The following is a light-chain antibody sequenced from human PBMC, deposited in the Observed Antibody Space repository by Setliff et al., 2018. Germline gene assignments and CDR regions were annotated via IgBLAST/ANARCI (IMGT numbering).Light chain of an antibody. Sequence: ALTQPASVSGSPGQSITISCTGTSSDVGAYNYVSWYQQHPGKAPKLMIYEVSNRPSGVSNRFSGSKSGNTASLTIPGLQAEDEADYYCTSYTSTARGFGTGTKVTVL. J-gene: IGLJ1*01. V-gene: IGLV2-14*01. CDR2: EVS. CDR3: TSYTSTARG. CDR1: SSDVGAYNY.